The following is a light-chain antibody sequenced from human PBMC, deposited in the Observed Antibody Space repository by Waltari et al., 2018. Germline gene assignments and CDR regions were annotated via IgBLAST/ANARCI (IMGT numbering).Light chain of an antibody. J-gene: IGLJ2*01. CDR2: SNN. V-gene: IGLV1-44*01. Sequence: QSVLTQPPSASGTPGQRVTISCSGSSSNIGSNTVHWYQQLPGTAPKLLIYSNNQRPSGVPDRFSGSKSGTSASLAISGLQSEDEADYYCAAWDDSLNGRGVFGGGTKLTVL. CDR1: SSNIGSNT. CDR3: AAWDDSLNGRGV.